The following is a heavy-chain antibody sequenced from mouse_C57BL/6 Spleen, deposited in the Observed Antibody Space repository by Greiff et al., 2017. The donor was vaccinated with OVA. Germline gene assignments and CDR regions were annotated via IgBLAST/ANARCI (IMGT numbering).Heavy chain of an antibody. V-gene: IGHV1-72*01. J-gene: IGHJ2*01. CDR1: GYTFTSYW. D-gene: IGHD2-5*01. CDR3: ASHSYYSRVDYFDY. Sequence: QVQLKQPGAELVKPGASVKLSCKASGYTFTSYWMHWVKQRPGRGLEWIGRIDPTGGGTKYNEKFKSKATLTVDKPSSTAYMQLSSLTSEDSAVYYGASHSYYSRVDYFDYWGQGTTLTVSS. CDR2: IDPTGGGT.